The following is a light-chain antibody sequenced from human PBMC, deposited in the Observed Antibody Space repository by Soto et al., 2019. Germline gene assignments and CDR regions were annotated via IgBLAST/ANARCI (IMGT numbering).Light chain of an antibody. CDR1: QSVSSN. V-gene: IGKV3-15*01. CDR3: QQYNNWPHT. Sequence: EIVMTQSPVTLSVSPGERATLSCRASQSVSSNLAWYQQKPGQAPRLLFYGASTRATGIPARFSGGGSGTXXXLXXSXLQSEDFALYXXQQYNNWPHTFGQGTRLEIK. CDR2: GAS. J-gene: IGKJ5*01.